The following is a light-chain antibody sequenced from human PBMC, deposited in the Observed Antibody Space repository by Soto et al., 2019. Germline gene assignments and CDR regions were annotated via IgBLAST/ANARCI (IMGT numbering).Light chain of an antibody. Sequence: MTQSPSSLSASVVYRVHITSRASQSISRYLNWYQQKPGQAPRLLIYGASTRATGIPARFSGSGSGTEFTLTISSLQSEDFAVYYCQQYNNWPRTFGQGTKVDIK. CDR2: GAS. CDR3: QQYNNWPRT. V-gene: IGKV3-15*01. CDR1: QSISRY. J-gene: IGKJ1*01.